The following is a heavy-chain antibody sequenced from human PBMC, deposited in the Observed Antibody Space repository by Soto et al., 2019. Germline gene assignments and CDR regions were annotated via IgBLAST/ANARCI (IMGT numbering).Heavy chain of an antibody. CDR1: GYIFTRYA. J-gene: IGHJ4*02. D-gene: IGHD4-4*01. CDR3: ARELQGPYYFDF. V-gene: IGHV1-3*01. CDR2: INAGNGDT. Sequence: QVQVVQSGAEVKKPGASVKVSCKTSGYIFTRYAMHWVRQAPGQRLEWMGWINAGNGDTKYSQKFQCRVTITRDTSANTAIMELSSLRSEDTAIYYSARELQGPYYFDFWGQGTLVTVSS.